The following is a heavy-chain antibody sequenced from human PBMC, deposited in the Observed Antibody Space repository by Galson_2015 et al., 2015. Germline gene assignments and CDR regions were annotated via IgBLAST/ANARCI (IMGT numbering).Heavy chain of an antibody. V-gene: IGHV3-21*01. CDR2: ISSSSYI. Sequence: SLRLSCAASGFTFSSYSMNWVRQAPGKGLEWVSSISSSSYIYYADSVKGRFTISRDNAKNSLYLQMNSLRAEDTAVYYCARAQYSSGWYGTTFDPWGQGTLVTVSS. CDR1: GFTFSSYS. J-gene: IGHJ5*02. CDR3: ARAQYSSGWYGTTFDP. D-gene: IGHD6-19*01.